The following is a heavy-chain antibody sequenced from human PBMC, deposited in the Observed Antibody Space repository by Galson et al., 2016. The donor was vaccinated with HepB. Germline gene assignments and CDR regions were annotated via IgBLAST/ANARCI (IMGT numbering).Heavy chain of an antibody. CDR3: VRHLLDKYWTPRVVVPFDS. CDR2: ISWNSGDM. V-gene: IGHV3-9*01. D-gene: IGHD3-22*01. CDR1: GFTFDNYA. J-gene: IGHJ4*02. Sequence: SLRLSCAASGFTFDNYALHWVRQAQGKGLEWVSSISWNSGDMAYADSVKGRFTISRDNPKNSLYLQMNSLRTEDTATYYCVRHLLDKYWTPRVVVPFDSWGQGPLVTVSS.